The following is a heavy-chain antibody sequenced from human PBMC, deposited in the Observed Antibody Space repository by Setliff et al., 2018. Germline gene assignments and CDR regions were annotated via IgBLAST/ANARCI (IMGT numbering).Heavy chain of an antibody. CDR3: ARAKGNDYSMDV. CDR1: GFTFSSYW. V-gene: IGHV3-7*01. J-gene: IGHJ6*03. CDR2: IKQDGSEK. Sequence: PGGSLRLSCAASGFTFSSYWMSWVRQAPGKGLEWVANIKQDGSEKYYVDSVKGRFTISRDNAKNTLYLQMNSLRADDTAVYYCARAKGNDYSMDVWGKGTTVTVSS.